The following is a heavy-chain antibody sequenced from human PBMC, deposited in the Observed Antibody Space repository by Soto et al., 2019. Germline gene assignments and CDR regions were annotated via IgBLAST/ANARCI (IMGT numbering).Heavy chain of an antibody. CDR3: AREGLLEAYDY. J-gene: IGHJ4*02. D-gene: IGHD1-1*01. Sequence: LRLSCAASGFSFSIYEMNWVRQAPGKGLEWVSYISDSGSAKYYADSVKDRFTISRDNTKNSLFLQMSSLRAEDTGVYYCAREGLLEAYDYWGQGTLVTVSS. V-gene: IGHV3-48*03. CDR1: GFSFSIYE. CDR2: ISDSGSAK.